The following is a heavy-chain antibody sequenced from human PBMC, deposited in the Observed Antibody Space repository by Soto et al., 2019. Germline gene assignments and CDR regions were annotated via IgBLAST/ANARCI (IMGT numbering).Heavy chain of an antibody. J-gene: IGHJ5*01. CDR2: INHSGNT. V-gene: IGHV4-34*01. Sequence: PSETLSLTCAVYGESFSGHYWSWIRQPPGKGLEWIGEINHSGNTNYNPSLKSRVTISVDTSKNQISLKLSSVTAADTAVYYCARAMGYGDDSWGQGTLVTVSS. CDR3: ARAMGYGDDS. D-gene: IGHD4-17*01. CDR1: GESFSGHY.